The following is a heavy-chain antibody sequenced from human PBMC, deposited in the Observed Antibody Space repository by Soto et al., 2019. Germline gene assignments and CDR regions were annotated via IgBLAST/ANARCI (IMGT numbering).Heavy chain of an antibody. J-gene: IGHJ3*02. CDR3: ARVRLYNIDRDFDI. D-gene: IGHD2-2*02. CDR2: NYYNGST. V-gene: IGHV4-30-4*01. CDR1: GASISSGDYF. Sequence: QVQLQESSPGLVKPSQTLSLTCTVSGASISSGDYFWSWILQPPGKGLEWIGYNYYNGSTYYNPSLKSRVTISVETSENQFSLKVNSVTAADTAVYYCARVRLYNIDRDFDIWGQGTVVIVSS.